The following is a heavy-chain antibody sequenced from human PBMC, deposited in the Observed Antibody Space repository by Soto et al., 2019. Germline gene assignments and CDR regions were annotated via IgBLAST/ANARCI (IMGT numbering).Heavy chain of an antibody. V-gene: IGHV1-18*01. Sequence: QVQLVQSGAEVKKPGAQLKFSFQPPGSPLTTNVLSGVRRAPGKGLEGWGWISASTRNTDQAQNFQGRVTMTIDTSTNTANMELRSLRSDDTAVYYCARCYCSVGSCYACWHFDLWGRGTLVTVSS. D-gene: IGHD2-15*01. CDR3: ARCYCSVGSCYACWHFDL. CDR2: ISASTRNT. J-gene: IGHJ2*01. CDR1: GSPLTTNV.